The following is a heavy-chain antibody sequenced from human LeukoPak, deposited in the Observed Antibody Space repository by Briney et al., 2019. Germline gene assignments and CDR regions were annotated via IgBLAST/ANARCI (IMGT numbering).Heavy chain of an antibody. Sequence: PGGSLRLSCAAPGFTFSSYAMSWVRQAPGKGLEWVSAISGSGGSTYYADSVRGRFTISRDNSKNTLYLQMNSLRAEDTAVYYCAKIPLWDDAFDIWGQGTMVTVSS. CDR3: AKIPLWDDAFDI. J-gene: IGHJ3*02. D-gene: IGHD5-18*01. V-gene: IGHV3-23*01. CDR1: GFTFSSYA. CDR2: ISGSGGST.